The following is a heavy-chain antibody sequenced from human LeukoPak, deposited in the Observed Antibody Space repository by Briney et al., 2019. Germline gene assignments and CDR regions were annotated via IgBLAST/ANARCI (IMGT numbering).Heavy chain of an antibody. J-gene: IGHJ4*02. CDR2: ISPDNGDT. V-gene: IGHV1-18*01. CDR3: ASGSYYFDY. CDR1: GYTFTSYG. D-gene: IGHD3-10*01. Sequence: GASVKVSCKASGYTFTSYGISWVRQAPGQGLQWVGLISPDNGDTKSAQNLQGRVILTTDTSTSTAYMELRSLRSDDTAVYYCASGSYYFDYLGQGTLVTASS.